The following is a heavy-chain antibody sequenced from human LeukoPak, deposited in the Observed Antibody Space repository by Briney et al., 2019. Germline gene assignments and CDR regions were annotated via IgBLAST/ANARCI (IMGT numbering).Heavy chain of an antibody. CDR2: ISGSGGST. J-gene: IGHJ4*02. CDR3: AKSESGSYSGDFDY. Sequence: GGSLRLSCAASGFTFSSYAMSWVRQAPGKGLEWVSAISGSGGSTYYADSVKGRFTISRDNSKNTLYQQMNSLRAEDTAVYYCAKSESGSYSGDFDYWGQGTLVTVSS. V-gene: IGHV3-23*01. CDR1: GFTFSSYA. D-gene: IGHD3-10*01.